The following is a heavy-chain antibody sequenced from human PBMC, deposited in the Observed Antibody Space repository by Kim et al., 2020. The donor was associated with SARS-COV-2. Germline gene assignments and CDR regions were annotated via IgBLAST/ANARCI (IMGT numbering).Heavy chain of an antibody. CDR2: ISWSSGSI. D-gene: IGHD6-19*01. CDR3: AKEYSSGWDNYYYYGMDV. V-gene: IGHV3-9*01. J-gene: IGHJ6*02. CDR1: GFTFGDYA. Sequence: SLKISCAASGFTFGDYAMHWVRQAPGKGLEWVSGISWSSGSIDYADSVKGRYADSVKGRFTISRDNAKNSLYLQMNSLRAEDTALYYCAKEYSSGWDNYYYYGMDVWGQGTTVTVSS.